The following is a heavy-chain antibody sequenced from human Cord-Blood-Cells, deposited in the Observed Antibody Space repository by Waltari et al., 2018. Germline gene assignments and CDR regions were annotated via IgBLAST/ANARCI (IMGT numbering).Heavy chain of an antibody. V-gene: IGHV3-21*01. J-gene: IGHJ4*02. Sequence: EVQLVESGGGLVKPGGSLRLSCAASGFTFSSYSMTWFRQAPGKGLEWVSSISSSSSYIYYADSVKGRFTISRDNAKNSLYLQMNSLRAEDTAVYYCARVGIPAYFDYWGQGTLVTVSS. D-gene: IGHD5-18*01. CDR1: GFTFSSYS. CDR3: ARVGIPAYFDY. CDR2: ISSSSSYI.